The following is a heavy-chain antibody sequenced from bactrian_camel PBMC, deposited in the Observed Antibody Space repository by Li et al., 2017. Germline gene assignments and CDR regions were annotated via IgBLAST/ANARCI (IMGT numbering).Heavy chain of an antibody. V-gene: IGHV3S53*01. D-gene: IGHD2*01. Sequence: VQLVESGGGSAEAGGSRRLSCEASEGVWCMGWFRQAPGKEHEGVAIIESVGATTYADSVEGRFTISRDNAKNTLYLQMNSLKPEDTAVYYCVSLVGRPLVHQGTQVTVS. CDR2: IESVGAT. CDR1: EGVWCM. J-gene: IGHJ4*01.